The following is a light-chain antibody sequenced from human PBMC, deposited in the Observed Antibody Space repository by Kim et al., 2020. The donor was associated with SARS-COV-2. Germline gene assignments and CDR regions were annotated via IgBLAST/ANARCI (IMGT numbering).Light chain of an antibody. J-gene: IGLJ3*02. CDR1: KLGDKY. CDR3: QAWDSSSGV. CDR2: QDK. V-gene: IGLV3-1*01. Sequence: SYELTQPPSLSVSPGQTASITCSGDKLGDKYTCWYQQKPGQSPVVVIYQDKKRPSGIPERFSGSNSGDTATLTISGTQAVDEADYYCQAWDSSSGVFGGGTQLTVL.